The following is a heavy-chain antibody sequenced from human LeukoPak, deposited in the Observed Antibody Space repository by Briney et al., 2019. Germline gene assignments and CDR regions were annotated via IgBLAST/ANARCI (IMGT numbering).Heavy chain of an antibody. CDR3: AKGRYSSSWFVNRPTFDY. Sequence: GGSLRLSCAASGFTFSSYGMHWVRQAPGKGLEWVAVIWYDGSNKYYADSVKGRFTISRDNSKNTLYLQMNSLRAEDTAVYYCAKGRYSSSWFVNRPTFDYWGQGTLVTVSS. D-gene: IGHD6-13*01. J-gene: IGHJ4*02. V-gene: IGHV3-30*02. CDR1: GFTFSSYG. CDR2: IWYDGSNK.